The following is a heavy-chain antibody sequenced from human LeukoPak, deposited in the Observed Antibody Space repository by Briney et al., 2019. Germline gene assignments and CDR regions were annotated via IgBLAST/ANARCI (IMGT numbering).Heavy chain of an antibody. Sequence: PGGSLRLSCAASGFTLSSYAMSWVRQAPGKGLEWVSAISGSGGSTYYADSVKGRFTISRDNSKNTLYLQMNGLRAEDTAVYYCAKDRYSGNKWFDPWGQGTLVTVSS. J-gene: IGHJ5*02. CDR1: GFTLSSYA. CDR3: AKDRYSGNKWFDP. V-gene: IGHV3-23*01. CDR2: ISGSGGST. D-gene: IGHD5-12*01.